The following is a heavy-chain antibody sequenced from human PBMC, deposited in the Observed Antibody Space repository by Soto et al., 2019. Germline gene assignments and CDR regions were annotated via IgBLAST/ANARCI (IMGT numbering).Heavy chain of an antibody. CDR3: AHIGGGDFYFDY. CDR2: IYWDDDK. Sequence: QITLKESGPTLVKPTQTLTLTCTFSGFSLSTSGVGVGWIRQHPGKALEWLALIYWDDDKRYSPSLKSRLTITKDTSKNQVVLTMTNMDPVDTATYYCAHIGGGDFYFDYWGQGTLVTVSS. D-gene: IGHD2-21*02. J-gene: IGHJ4*02. V-gene: IGHV2-5*02. CDR1: GFSLSTSGVG.